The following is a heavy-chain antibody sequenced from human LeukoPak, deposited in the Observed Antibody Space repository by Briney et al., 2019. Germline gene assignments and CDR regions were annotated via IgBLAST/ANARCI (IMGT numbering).Heavy chain of an antibody. J-gene: IGHJ4*02. CDR3: ARDNYYDSSGSKDY. CDR2: INPNSGGT. Sequence: ASVKVSCKASGYTFTGYYMHWVRQAPGQGLEWMGWINPNSGGTNYAQKFQGRVTMTRDTSISTAYMELSRLRSDDTAVYYCARDNYYDSSGSKDYWGQGTLVTVSS. D-gene: IGHD3-22*01. V-gene: IGHV1-2*02. CDR1: GYTFTGYY.